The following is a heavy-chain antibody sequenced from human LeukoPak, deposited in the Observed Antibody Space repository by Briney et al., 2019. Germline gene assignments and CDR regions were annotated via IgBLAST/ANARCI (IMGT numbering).Heavy chain of an antibody. CDR2: ISYDGSNK. Sequence: GGSLRLSCAASGFTFSSYGMHGVRQAPGKGLEWVAVISYDGSNKYYADSVKGRFTISRDNSKNTLYLQMNSLRAEDTAVYYCAKVMVEMATFDAFDIWGQGTMVTVSS. J-gene: IGHJ3*02. D-gene: IGHD5-24*01. CDR1: GFTFSSYG. V-gene: IGHV3-30*18. CDR3: AKVMVEMATFDAFDI.